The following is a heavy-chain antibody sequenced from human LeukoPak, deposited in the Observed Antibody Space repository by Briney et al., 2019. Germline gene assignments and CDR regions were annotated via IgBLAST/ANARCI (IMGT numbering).Heavy chain of an antibody. J-gene: IGHJ6*03. D-gene: IGHD4/OR15-4a*01. CDR2: IYYSGST. V-gene: IGHV4-39*01. Sequence: SETLSLTCTVSGGSISSSSYYWGWIRQPPGKGLEWIGSIYYSGSTYYNPSLKSRVTISVDTSKNQFSLKLSSVTAADTAVYYCARQVPYYYYMDVWGEGTTVTISS. CDR3: ARQVPYYYYMDV. CDR1: GGSISSSSYY.